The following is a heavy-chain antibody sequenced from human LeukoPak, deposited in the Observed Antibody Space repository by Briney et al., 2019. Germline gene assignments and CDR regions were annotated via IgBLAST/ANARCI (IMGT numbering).Heavy chain of an antibody. D-gene: IGHD3-10*01. V-gene: IGHV4-4*07. J-gene: IGHJ3*02. CDR3: ARDQGYGSGSYGAFDI. Sequence: SETLSLTCTVSGGSISLYLWSWIRQPAGEGLEWIGRIYSNGSTNYNPSLKSRVTMSVDTSKNQFSLRLSSVTAADTAVYYCARDQGYGSGSYGAFDIWGQGTMVTVSS. CDR1: GGSISLYL. CDR2: IYSNGST.